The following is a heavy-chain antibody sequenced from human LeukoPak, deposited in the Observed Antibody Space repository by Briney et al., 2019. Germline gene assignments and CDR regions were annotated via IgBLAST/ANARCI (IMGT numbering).Heavy chain of an antibody. CDR3: AREVSVAGTRFFDY. CDR2: IYYSGST. CDR1: GGSISSSSYY. J-gene: IGHJ4*02. Sequence: PSETLSLTCTVSGGSISSSSYYWGWIRQPPGKGLEWIGSIYYSGSTYYNPSLKSRVTISVDTSKNQFSLKLSSVTAADTAVYYCAREVSVAGTRFFDYWGQGTLVTVSS. D-gene: IGHD6-13*01. V-gene: IGHV4-39*07.